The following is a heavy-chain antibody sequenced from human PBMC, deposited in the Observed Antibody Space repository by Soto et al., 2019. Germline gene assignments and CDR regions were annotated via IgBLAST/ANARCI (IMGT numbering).Heavy chain of an antibody. CDR2: IYHSGST. Sequence: ASETLSLTCAVSGGSISSGGYSWSWIRQPPGKGLEWIGYIYHSGSTYYNPSLKSRVTISVDRSKNQFSLKLSSVTAADTAVYYCARDSSTVTRWEGPYGMDVWGQGTTVTVSS. D-gene: IGHD4-17*01. V-gene: IGHV4-30-2*01. CDR3: ARDSSTVTRWEGPYGMDV. CDR1: GGSISSGGYS. J-gene: IGHJ6*02.